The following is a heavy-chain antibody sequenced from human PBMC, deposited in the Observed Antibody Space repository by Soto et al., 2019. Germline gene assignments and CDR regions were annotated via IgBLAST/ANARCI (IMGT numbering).Heavy chain of an antibody. D-gene: IGHD2-21*02. CDR2: SYSGGST. Sequence: EVQLVESGGGLVQPGGSLRLSCAASGFTVSSNYMSWVRQAPGKGLEWVSASYSGGSTYYADSVKGRFTNTRDNSKNTLHLQMNSQRAEETAVNYCARRGPDGGNSEEEIDYWCQGTLVTVS. CDR1: GFTVSSNY. V-gene: IGHV3-66*01. J-gene: IGHJ4*02. CDR3: ARRGPDGGNSEEEIDY.